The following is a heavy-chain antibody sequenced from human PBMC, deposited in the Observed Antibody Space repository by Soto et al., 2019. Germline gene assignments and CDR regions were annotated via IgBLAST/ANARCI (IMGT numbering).Heavy chain of an antibody. CDR2: INPNSGGT. CDR1: GYTFTGYY. V-gene: IGHV1-2*02. CDR3: ARSRGIYYYYGMDV. J-gene: IGHJ6*02. D-gene: IGHD3-10*01. Sequence: ASVKVSCKASGYTFTGYYMHWVRQAPGQGLEWMGWINPNSGGTNYAQKFQGRVTMTRDTSISTAYMELSRLRSDDTAVYYCARSRGIYYYYGMDVWGQGTTVTVSS.